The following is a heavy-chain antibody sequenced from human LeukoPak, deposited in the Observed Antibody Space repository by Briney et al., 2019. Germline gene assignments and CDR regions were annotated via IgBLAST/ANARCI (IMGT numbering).Heavy chain of an antibody. V-gene: IGHV4-59*12. CDR2: IYYSGST. Sequence: SETLSLTCTVSGGSISSYYWSWIRQPPGKGLEWIGYIYYSGSTNYNPSLKSRVTISVDTSKNQFSLKLSSVTAADTAVYYCASGTPTVTSLGYWGQGTLVTVSS. J-gene: IGHJ4*02. CDR1: GGSISSYY. CDR3: ASGTPTVTSLGY. D-gene: IGHD4-17*01.